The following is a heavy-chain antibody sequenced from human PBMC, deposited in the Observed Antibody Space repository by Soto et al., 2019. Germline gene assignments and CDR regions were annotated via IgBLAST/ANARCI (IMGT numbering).Heavy chain of an antibody. V-gene: IGHV1-69*01. CDR3: ARVLGYSYGYYYGMDV. CDR2: IIPIFGTA. CDR1: GGTFSSYA. J-gene: IGHJ6*02. Sequence: QVQLVQSGAEVKKPGSSVKVSCKASGGTFSSYAISWVRQAPGQGLEWMGGIIPIFGTANYAQKFQGRVTITAGECTSTAYVELSSLRSEDTAVYYCARVLGYSYGYYYGMDVWGQVTTVAVSS. D-gene: IGHD5-18*01.